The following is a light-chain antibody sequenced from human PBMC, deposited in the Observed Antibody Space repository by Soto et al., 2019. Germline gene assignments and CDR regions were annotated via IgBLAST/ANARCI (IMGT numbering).Light chain of an antibody. CDR3: SSYTSSNNYV. CDR2: DVS. J-gene: IGLJ1*01. V-gene: IGLV2-14*03. CDR1: ISDVSGYNF. Sequence: QSALTQPASVSGSPGQSITISCTGTISDVSGYNFVSWYQQYPGEAPKLMIYDVSNRPSGVSNRFSGSKSGNTASLTISGLQAEDEADYYCSSYTSSNNYVFGSGTKVPVL.